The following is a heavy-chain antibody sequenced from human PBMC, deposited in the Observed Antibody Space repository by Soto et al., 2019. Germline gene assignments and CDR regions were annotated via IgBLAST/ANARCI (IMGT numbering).Heavy chain of an antibody. V-gene: IGHV3-9*01. CDR1: GFTFDDYA. CDR3: ATLALYGSGFDC. D-gene: IGHD3-10*01. Sequence: EVHLVESGGGLVQPGRSLRLSCAASGFTFDDYAIHWVRQAPGRGLEWVAGISWNGASIGYADSVKGRFTISRDNAKNSLHLQMNSLRSEDTALYYCATLALYGSGFDCWGQGTLVTVSS. CDR2: ISWNGASI. J-gene: IGHJ4*02.